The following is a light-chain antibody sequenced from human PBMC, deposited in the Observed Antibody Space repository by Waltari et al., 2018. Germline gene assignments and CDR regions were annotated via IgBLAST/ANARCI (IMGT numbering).Light chain of an antibody. CDR1: SSDVGGYNY. J-gene: IGLJ3*02. Sequence: QSALTQPASVSGSPGQSITISCTGTSSDVGGYNYVSWYQQYPGKAPKLMIYDVSNRPSGVANRCSGSKSGKTASLTISGLQAEDEADYYCTSYTSSRTRVFGGGTKLTVL. V-gene: IGLV2-14*03. CDR2: DVS. CDR3: TSYTSSRTRV.